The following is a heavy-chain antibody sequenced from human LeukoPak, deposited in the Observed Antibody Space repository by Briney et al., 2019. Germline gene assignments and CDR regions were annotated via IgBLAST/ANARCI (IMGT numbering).Heavy chain of an antibody. CDR2: ISYDGSNK. J-gene: IGHJ6*02. D-gene: IGHD3-22*01. V-gene: IGHV3-30-3*01. CDR1: GFTFSSYA. CDR3: AREYITMIVVVITFGYYGMDV. Sequence: LAGGSLRLSCAASGFTFSSYAMHGVRQAPGKGLEWVAVISYDGSNKYYADSVKGRFTISRDNSKNTLYLQMNSLRAEDTAVYYCAREYITMIVVVITFGYYGMDVWGQGTTVTVSS.